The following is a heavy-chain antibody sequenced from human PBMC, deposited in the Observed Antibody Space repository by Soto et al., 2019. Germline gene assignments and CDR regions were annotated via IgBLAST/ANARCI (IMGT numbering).Heavy chain of an antibody. V-gene: IGHV4-30-4*01. CDR1: GGSISSGDYY. Sequence: PSETLSLTCTVSGGSISSGDYYWSWIRQPPGKGLGWIGYIYYSGSTYYNPSLKSRVTISVDTSKNQFSLKLSSVTAADTAVYYCARDKPYNWNDEYFDYWGQGTLATVSS. CDR3: ARDKPYNWNDEYFDY. J-gene: IGHJ4*02. D-gene: IGHD1-20*01. CDR2: IYYSGST.